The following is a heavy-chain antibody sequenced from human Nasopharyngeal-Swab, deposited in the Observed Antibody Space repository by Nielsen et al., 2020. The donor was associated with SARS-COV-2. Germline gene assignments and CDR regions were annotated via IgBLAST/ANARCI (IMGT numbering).Heavy chain of an antibody. CDR2: IYSSGSI. V-gene: IGHV3-53*01. Sequence: GGSLRLSCAASGFNVSNNYMTWVRQAPGKGLEWVSIIYSSGSIYHADSVKGRFIISSDTSKNTLSLRMNSLRVEDTAVYYCASAVTGPLYWGQGTLVTVSS. D-gene: IGHD4-11*01. CDR3: ASAVTGPLY. J-gene: IGHJ1*01. CDR1: GFNVSNNY.